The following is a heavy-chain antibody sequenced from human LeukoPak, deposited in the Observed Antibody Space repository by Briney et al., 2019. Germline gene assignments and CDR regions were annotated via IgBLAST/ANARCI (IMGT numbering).Heavy chain of an antibody. Sequence: PGGSLRLSCAASGFTFSSYEMNWVRQAPGKGLEWVSYISSSGSTIYYADSVKGRFTISRDNAKNSLYLQMNSLRAEDTAVYYCARVHRGSYGSYVSCDYWGEGTLVTVSS. CDR1: GFTFSSYE. J-gene: IGHJ4*02. CDR2: ISSSGSTI. CDR3: ARVHRGSYGSYVSCDY. V-gene: IGHV3-48*03. D-gene: IGHD2-15*01.